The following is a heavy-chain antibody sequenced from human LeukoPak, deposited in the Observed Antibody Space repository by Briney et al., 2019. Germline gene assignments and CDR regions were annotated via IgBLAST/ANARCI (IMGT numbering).Heavy chain of an antibody. V-gene: IGHV3-23*01. CDR1: GFTFSSYS. D-gene: IGHD6-6*01. Sequence: GESPRLSCAASGFTFSSYSMSWVRQAPGKRLEWVAAIRGSGGSTYSADSVKGRFSISRDDSKNTLYLQMNSLRAEDTAVYYCAKVCSSSSRGFDYWGQGTLVTVSS. CDR3: AKVCSSSSRGFDY. J-gene: IGHJ4*02. CDR2: IRGSGGST.